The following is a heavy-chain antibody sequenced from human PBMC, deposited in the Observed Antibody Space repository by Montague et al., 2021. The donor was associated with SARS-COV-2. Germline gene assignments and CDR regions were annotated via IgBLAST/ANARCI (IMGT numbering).Heavy chain of an antibody. J-gene: IGHJ4*02. D-gene: IGHD2-8*01. Sequence: SLRLSCAASGFTFRNYEMNWVRQSPGKGLEWVSYIDGGGTTIYYAGSVKGRFTISRDNAKNSLFLQMNSLRVEDTAVYYCARDPESWWMTFDYWGQGALVTVSS. CDR3: ARDPESWWMTFDY. CDR2: IDGGGTTI. CDR1: GFTFRNYE. V-gene: IGHV3-48*03.